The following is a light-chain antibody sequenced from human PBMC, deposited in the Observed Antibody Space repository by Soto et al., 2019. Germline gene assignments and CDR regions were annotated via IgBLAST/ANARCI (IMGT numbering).Light chain of an antibody. Sequence: EISLTQSTDTLTLSPGSRSTTSCMASQSISSYVAWYQQKPGQTPRILIYDSSKRATGIQARYSGSGSGTDFTLTISSLEPEDFAVYYCQPRSNWLTLGEGKKVDI. CDR1: QSISSY. V-gene: IGKV3-11*01. CDR3: QPRSNWLT. J-gene: IGKJ4*01. CDR2: DSS.